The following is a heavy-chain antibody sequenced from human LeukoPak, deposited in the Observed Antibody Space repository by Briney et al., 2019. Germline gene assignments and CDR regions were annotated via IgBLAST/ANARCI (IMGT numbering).Heavy chain of an antibody. CDR3: ARVPTVKDAYNTDI. Sequence: PGGSLRLSCAASGFTFSSYGMHWVRQAPGKGLEWVAFIRYDGSNKYYADSVKGRFTISRDNSKNTLYLQMNGLRAEDTAMYYCARVPTVKDAYNTDIWGQGTMVTVSS. CDR1: GFTFSSYG. CDR2: IRYDGSNK. V-gene: IGHV3-30*02. J-gene: IGHJ3*02. D-gene: IGHD5-24*01.